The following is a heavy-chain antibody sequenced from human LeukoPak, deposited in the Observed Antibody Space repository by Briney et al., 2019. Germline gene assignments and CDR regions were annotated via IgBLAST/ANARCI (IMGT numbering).Heavy chain of an antibody. V-gene: IGHV1-8*01. J-gene: IGHJ6*03. D-gene: IGHD4-11*01. Sequence: ASVTVSCKASGYTFTSYDINWVRQATGQGLEWMGWMNPNSGNTGYAQKFQGRVTMTRNTSISTAYMELSSLRSEDTAVYYCARALQPHYYYYYMDVWGKGTTVTVSS. CDR2: MNPNSGNT. CDR1: GYTFTSYD. CDR3: ARALQPHYYYYYMDV.